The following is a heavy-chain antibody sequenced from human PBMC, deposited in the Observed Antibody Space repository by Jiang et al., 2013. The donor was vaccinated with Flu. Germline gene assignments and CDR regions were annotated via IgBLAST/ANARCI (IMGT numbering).Heavy chain of an antibody. V-gene: IGHV1-3*01. Sequence: GAEVKKPGASVKVSCKASGYIFTTYAIHWVRQAPGQRLEWMGWINAGTGGTNYPQSFQDRVTITTDTSASTAYMELNRLKPEDTAVYYCATHYGSGNRYYYSMDVWGQGTTVTVSS. CDR2: INAGTGGT. CDR1: GYIFTTYA. D-gene: IGHD2-15*01. J-gene: IGHJ6*01. CDR3: ATHYGSGNRYYYSMDV.